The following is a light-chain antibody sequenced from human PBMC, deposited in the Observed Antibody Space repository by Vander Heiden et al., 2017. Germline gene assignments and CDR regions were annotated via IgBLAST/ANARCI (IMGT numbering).Light chain of an antibody. Sequence: DIQMTHSPSILSASVGDRVTITCRASQTISNWLAWYQVKPGKAPKLLIREASSLERGVPLRFSGGGSGTDFTLTISSLQPDDFATYYCQQYNRAWTFGQGT. CDR1: QTISNW. V-gene: IGKV1-5*03. CDR3: QQYNRAWT. CDR2: EAS. J-gene: IGKJ1*01.